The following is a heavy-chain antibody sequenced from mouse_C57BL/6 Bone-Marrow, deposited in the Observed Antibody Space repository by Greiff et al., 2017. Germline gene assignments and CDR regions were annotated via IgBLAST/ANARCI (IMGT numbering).Heavy chain of an antibody. CDR3: ARVPFYYYAMDY. CDR2: ISDGGSYT. V-gene: IGHV5-4*01. Sequence: EVQRVESGGGLVKPGGSLKLSCAASGFTFSSYAMSWVRQTPEKRLECVATISDGGSYTYYPDNVKGRFTISRDNAKNNLYLQMSHLKSEDTAMYYCARVPFYYYAMDYWGQGTSVTVSS. J-gene: IGHJ4*01. CDR1: GFTFSSYA.